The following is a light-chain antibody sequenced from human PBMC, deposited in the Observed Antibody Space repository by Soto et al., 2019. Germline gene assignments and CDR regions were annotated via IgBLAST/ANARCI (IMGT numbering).Light chain of an antibody. CDR2: DAS. CDR1: QSVSSY. J-gene: IGKJ2*01. Sequence: EIVLTQSPATQSLSPGERATLSCRASQSVSSYLAWYQQKPGQAPRLLIYDASNRATGIPARFSGSGSGTDFALTISSLEPEDSAVYYFQQRSNWYTFGQGTKLEIK. V-gene: IGKV3-11*01. CDR3: QQRSNWYT.